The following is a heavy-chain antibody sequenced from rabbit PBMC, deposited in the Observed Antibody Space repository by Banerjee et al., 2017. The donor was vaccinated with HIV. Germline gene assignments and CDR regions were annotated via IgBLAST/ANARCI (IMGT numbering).Heavy chain of an antibody. Sequence: QEQLVESGGGLVQPEGSLTLTCTASGFSFSSSYYMCWVRQAPGKGLEWIACIYGGSSGTTYYASWAKGRFTITKTSSTTVTLQMTSLTAADTATYFCARAPSSGYYALWGPGTLVTVS. CDR3: ARAPSSGYYAL. CDR1: GFSFSSSYY. D-gene: IGHD1-1*01. J-gene: IGHJ4*01. V-gene: IGHV1S45*01. CDR2: IYGGSSGTT.